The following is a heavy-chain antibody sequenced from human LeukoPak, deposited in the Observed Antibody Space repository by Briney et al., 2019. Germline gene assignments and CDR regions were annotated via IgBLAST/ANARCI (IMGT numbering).Heavy chain of an antibody. CDR1: GVSISSYY. Sequence: PSETLSLTCTVSGVSISSYYWSWIRQPPGKGLEWIGYIYYSGSTNYNPSLKSRVTISVDTSKNQFSLKLSSVTAADTAVYYCAREHYDFWSGYYTAYFDYWGQGTLVTVSS. V-gene: IGHV4-59*01. CDR3: AREHYDFWSGYYTAYFDY. J-gene: IGHJ4*02. CDR2: IYYSGST. D-gene: IGHD3-3*01.